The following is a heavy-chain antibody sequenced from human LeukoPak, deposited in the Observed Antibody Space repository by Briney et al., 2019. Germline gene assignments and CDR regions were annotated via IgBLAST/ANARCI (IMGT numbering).Heavy chain of an antibody. CDR1: GFTFSSYA. CDR3: AKFNVGRITMVRGGNFDY. V-gene: IGHV3-23*01. J-gene: IGHJ4*02. CDR2: ISGSGGST. Sequence: PGGSLRLSCAASGFTFSSYAMSWVRQAPGKGLEWVSAISGSGGSTYYADSVKGRFTISRDNSKNTLYLQMNSLRAEDTAVYYCAKFNVGRITMVRGGNFDYWGQGTLVTVSS. D-gene: IGHD3-10*01.